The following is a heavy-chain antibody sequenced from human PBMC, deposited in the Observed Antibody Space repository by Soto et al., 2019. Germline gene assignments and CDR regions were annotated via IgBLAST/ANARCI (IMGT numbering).Heavy chain of an antibody. CDR2: IRSKAYGGTT. D-gene: IGHD6-6*01. V-gene: IGHV3-49*03. CDR1: GFTFGDYA. J-gene: IGHJ4*02. Sequence: GGSLRLSCTASGFTFGDYAMSWFRQAPGKGLEWVGFIRSKAYGGTTEYAASVKGRFTISRDDSKSIAYLQMNSLKTEYTAVYYCTKGSGIAARPVYWGQGTLVTVSS. CDR3: TKGSGIAARPVY.